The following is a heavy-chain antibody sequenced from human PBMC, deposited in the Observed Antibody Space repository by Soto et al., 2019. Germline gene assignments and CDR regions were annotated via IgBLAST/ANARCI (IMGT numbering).Heavy chain of an antibody. CDR2: INPNSGDT. V-gene: IGHV1-2*02. CDR1: GYTFTGNN. Sequence: QGQLVQSGAEVKRPGASVKVSCKASGYTFTGNNIHWVRQAPGQGLEWMGLINPNSGDTHYAQNFQGRVTMTRDTAISTAYRELSSLRSDDTAVYYCAKDEAGSYDHWGPGTQVTVSS. CDR3: AKDEAGSYDH. D-gene: IGHD1-26*01. J-gene: IGHJ5*02.